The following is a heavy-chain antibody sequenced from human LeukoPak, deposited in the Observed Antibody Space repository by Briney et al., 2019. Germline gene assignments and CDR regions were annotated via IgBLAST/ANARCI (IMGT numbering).Heavy chain of an antibody. CDR3: ASSVGSTDY. CDR1: GESLSKYY. Sequence: SETLTLTCAVYGESLSKYYWTWIRQSPGRGLEWIGEINHRGSTNHNPSLKSRVILSVDTSKHQFSLKLTSVTAADAAVYYCASSVGSTDYWGQGTLVTVSS. V-gene: IGHV4-34*01. J-gene: IGHJ4*02. CDR2: INHRGST. D-gene: IGHD1-26*01.